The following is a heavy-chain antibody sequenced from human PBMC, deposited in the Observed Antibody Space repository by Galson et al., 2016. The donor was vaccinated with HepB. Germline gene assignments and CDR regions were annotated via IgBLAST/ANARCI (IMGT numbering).Heavy chain of an antibody. V-gene: IGHV4-34*01. CDR2: IEHSGST. CDR3: ARKWYYGSGTYHSHTIDY. D-gene: IGHD3-10*01. Sequence: SETLSLTCAVHGESFSGYYWSWIRQPPGKGLEWIGEIEHSGSTNYKSSLKSRVTISVDTSKKQFSLKLRSVTAADTAVYYCARKWYYGSGTYHSHTIDYWGQGTLVNVSS. CDR1: GESFSGYY. J-gene: IGHJ4*02.